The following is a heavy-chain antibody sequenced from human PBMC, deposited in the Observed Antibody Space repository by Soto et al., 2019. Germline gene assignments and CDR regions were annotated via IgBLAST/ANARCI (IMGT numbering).Heavy chain of an antibody. D-gene: IGHD4-17*01. CDR3: ARTYGDYVFGFLLLDFDY. J-gene: IGHJ4*02. CDR2: IYHSGST. Sequence: SETLSLTCAVSGYSISSGYYWGWIRQPPGKGLEWIGSIYHSGSTYYNPSLKSRVTISVDTSKNQFSLKLSSVTAADTAVYYCARTYGDYVFGFLLLDFDYWGQGTLVTVSS. CDR1: GYSISSGYY. V-gene: IGHV4-38-2*01.